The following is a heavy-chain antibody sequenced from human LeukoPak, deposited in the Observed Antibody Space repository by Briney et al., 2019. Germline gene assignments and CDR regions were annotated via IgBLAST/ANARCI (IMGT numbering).Heavy chain of an antibody. J-gene: IGHJ4*02. D-gene: IGHD1-26*01. V-gene: IGHV3-23*01. CDR2: IGASGGPT. CDR1: GFTFSSYA. Sequence: GGSLRLSCAASGFTFSSYAMSWVRHAPEKGLEWVSAIGASGGPTFYSDSVRGRFTISRDNSKNTLYLELNSLRAEDTAVYYCATLARFSGSYHGVDYWGQGTLVTVSS. CDR3: ATLARFSGSYHGVDY.